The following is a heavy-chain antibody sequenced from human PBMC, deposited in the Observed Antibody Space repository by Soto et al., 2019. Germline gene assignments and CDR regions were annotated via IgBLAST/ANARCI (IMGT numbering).Heavy chain of an antibody. CDR3: ALGGVLNYYYYAMDV. CDR1: GGSFSGHY. V-gene: IGHV4-34*02. J-gene: IGHJ6*02. D-gene: IGHD3-16*01. CDR2: SNHSGSS. Sequence: QVQLQQWGAGLLKPSETLSLTCAVYGGSFSGHYWTWIRQPPGKGLEWIGESNHSGSSSYNPSLKSRVTSSVDTSKNQFSLKVSSVTAADTAVYYCALGGVLNYYYYAMDVWGQGTTVTVSS.